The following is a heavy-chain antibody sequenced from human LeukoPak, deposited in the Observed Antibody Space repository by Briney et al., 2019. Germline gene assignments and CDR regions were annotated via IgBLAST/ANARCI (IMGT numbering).Heavy chain of an antibody. J-gene: IGHJ4*02. CDR3: ARQVTIFGVVTIFDY. V-gene: IGHV4-30-2*01. CDR1: GGSISSGGYY. CDR2: IYHSGNT. Sequence: SQTLSLTCTVSGGSISSGGYYWSWIRQPPGKGLEWIGYIYHSGNTYYNPSLKSRVTISVDRSKNQFSLKLSSVTAADTAVYYCARQVTIFGVVTIFDYWGQGTLVTVSS. D-gene: IGHD3-3*01.